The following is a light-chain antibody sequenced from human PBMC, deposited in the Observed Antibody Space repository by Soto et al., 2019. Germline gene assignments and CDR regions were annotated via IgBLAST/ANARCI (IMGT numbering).Light chain of an antibody. J-gene: IGLJ7*01. V-gene: IGLV4-69*01. CDR2: VNSGGSH. Sequence: QPVLTQSPSASASLGASVKLTCTLSSGHSNYAIAWHQQQPEKGPRYLMKVNSGGSHIKGDGIPDRFSGSSSGAERYLFXXXXXXXXXXXYYCQTWGTGSAIVVFGGGTQL. CDR1: SGHSNYA. CDR3: QTWGTGSAIVV.